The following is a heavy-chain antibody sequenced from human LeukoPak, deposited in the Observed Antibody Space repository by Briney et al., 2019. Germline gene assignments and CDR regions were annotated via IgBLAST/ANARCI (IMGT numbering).Heavy chain of an antibody. D-gene: IGHD5-18*01. J-gene: IGHJ3*02. CDR3: ARSIDTHAFDI. Sequence: GGSLRLSCAASEFTVSSNYMSWVRQAPGKGLEWVSVTYSGGSTYYADSVKGRFTISRDNAKNSMYLQMDSLRAEDTAVYYCARSIDTHAFDIWGQGTMVTVSS. CDR1: EFTVSSNY. CDR2: TYSGGST. V-gene: IGHV3-53*01.